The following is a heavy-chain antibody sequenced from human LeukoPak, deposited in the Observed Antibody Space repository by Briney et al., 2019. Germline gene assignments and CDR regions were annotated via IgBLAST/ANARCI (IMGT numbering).Heavy chain of an antibody. CDR3: AKGGYQLEHHFGY. V-gene: IGHV3-30*02. D-gene: IGHD2-2*01. CDR2: IRYDGSNK. J-gene: IGHJ4*02. Sequence: GGSLRLSCAASGFTFSSYGMHWVRQAPGKGLEWVAFIRYDGSNKYYADSVKGRFTISRDNSKNTLYLQMNSLRAEDTAVYYCAKGGYQLEHHFGYWGQGTLVTVSS. CDR1: GFTFSSYG.